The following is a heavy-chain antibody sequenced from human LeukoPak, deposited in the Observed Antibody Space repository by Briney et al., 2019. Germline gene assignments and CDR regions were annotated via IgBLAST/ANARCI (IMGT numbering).Heavy chain of an antibody. D-gene: IGHD6-13*01. V-gene: IGHV4-30-2*01. CDR3: ASGPPDSSDAFDI. J-gene: IGHJ3*02. Sequence: SETLSLTCTVSGGSISSGGYYWSWIRQPPGKGPEWIGYIYHSGSTYYNPSLKSRVTISVDRSKNQFSLKLSSVTAADTAVYYCASGPPDSSDAFDIWGQGTMVTVSS. CDR1: GGSISSGGYY. CDR2: IYHSGST.